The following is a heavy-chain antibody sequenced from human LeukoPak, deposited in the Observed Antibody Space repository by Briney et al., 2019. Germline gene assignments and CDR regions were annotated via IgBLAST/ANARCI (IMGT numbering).Heavy chain of an antibody. CDR1: GGTLSSYA. CDR3: ARDSSSSWFDY. J-gene: IGHJ4*02. V-gene: IGHV1-69*13. D-gene: IGHD6-13*01. CDR2: IIPIFGTA. Sequence: SVKVSCKASGGTLSSYAISWVRQAPGQGLECMGGIIPIFGTANYAQKFQGRVTITADESTSTAYMELSSLRSEDTAVYYCARDSSSSWFDYWGQGTLVTVSS.